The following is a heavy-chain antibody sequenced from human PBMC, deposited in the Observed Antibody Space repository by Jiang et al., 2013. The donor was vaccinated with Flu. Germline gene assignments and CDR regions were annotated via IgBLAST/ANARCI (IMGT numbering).Heavy chain of an antibody. CDR1: GGSISSYY. CDR2: IYYSGST. D-gene: IGHD6-13*01. CDR3: ARVMGIIEAAAWGTWFDP. V-gene: IGHV4-59*01. J-gene: IGHJ5*02. Sequence: GPGLVKPSETLSLTCTVSGGSISSYYWSWIRQPPGKGLEWIGYIYYSGSTNYNPSLKSRVTISVDTSKNQFSLKLSSVTAADTAVYYCARVMGIIEAAAWGTWFDPWGQGTLVTVSS.